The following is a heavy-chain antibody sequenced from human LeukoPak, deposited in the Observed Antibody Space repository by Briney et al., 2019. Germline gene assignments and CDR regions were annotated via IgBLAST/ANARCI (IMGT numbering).Heavy chain of an antibody. CDR3: AKARYSSPYYYGMDV. Sequence: PGGSLRLSCAASGFTFSSYAMNWVRQAPAKGLGWVSAISGGGGSTYYADSVKGRFTISRDNSKNTLYLQMNSLRAEDTAIYYCAKARYSSPYYYGMDVWGQGTTVTVSS. CDR1: GFTFSSYA. V-gene: IGHV3-23*01. CDR2: ISGGGGST. J-gene: IGHJ6*02. D-gene: IGHD6-13*01.